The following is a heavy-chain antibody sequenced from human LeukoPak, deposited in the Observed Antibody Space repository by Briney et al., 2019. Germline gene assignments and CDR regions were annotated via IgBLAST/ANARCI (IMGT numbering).Heavy chain of an antibody. V-gene: IGHV3-23*01. D-gene: IGHD2-15*01. CDR3: ARFPESGGSSPVYYYYYMDV. CDR1: GFTFSSYA. J-gene: IGHJ6*03. CDR2: ISGSGGST. Sequence: PGGSLRLSCAASGFTFSSYAMSWVRQAPGKGLEWVSAISGSGGSTYYADSVKGRFTISRDNSKNTLYLQMNSLRAEDTAVYYCARFPESGGSSPVYYYYYMDVWGKGTTVTISS.